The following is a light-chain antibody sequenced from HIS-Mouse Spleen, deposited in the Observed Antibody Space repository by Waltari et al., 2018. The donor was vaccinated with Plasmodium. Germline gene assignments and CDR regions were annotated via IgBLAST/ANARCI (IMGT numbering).Light chain of an antibody. J-gene: IGKJ1*01. CDR2: KAS. CDR3: QQYNSYSWT. Sequence: DIQMTQSPSTLSASVGDRVTITCRSSQSISSRLAWYQQKPGKAPKSLNYKASSLESGVPSRFSGSGSGTEFTLTISSLQPDDFATYYCQQYNSYSWTFGQGTKVEIK. CDR1: QSISSR. V-gene: IGKV1-5*03.